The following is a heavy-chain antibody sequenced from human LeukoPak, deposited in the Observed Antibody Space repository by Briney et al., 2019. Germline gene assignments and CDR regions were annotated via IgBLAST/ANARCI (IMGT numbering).Heavy chain of an antibody. CDR3: ARDEGGAHIYF. Sequence: GSLRLSCAVSGFTFTNYYMSWVRQAPGKGLEWVANIKQDGSETFYADSVKGRFAISRDNAKNSLYLEMDSLRAEDTALYYCARDEGGAHIYFWGQGTLVTVSS. J-gene: IGHJ4*02. CDR1: GFTFTNYY. V-gene: IGHV3-7*01. CDR2: IKQDGSET. D-gene: IGHD1-26*01.